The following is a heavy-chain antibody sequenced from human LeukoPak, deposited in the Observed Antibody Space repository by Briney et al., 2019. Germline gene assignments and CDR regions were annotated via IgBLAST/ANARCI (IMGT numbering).Heavy chain of an antibody. Sequence: ASVKVSCKASGYTFTGYYMHWVRQAPGQGLEWMGWISAYNGNTNYAQKLQGRVTMTTDTSTSTAYMELRSLRSDDTAVYYCAKDPTLEAARFYHYYGMDVWGQGTTVTVSS. CDR1: GYTFTGYY. J-gene: IGHJ6*02. D-gene: IGHD6-6*01. V-gene: IGHV1-18*04. CDR2: ISAYNGNT. CDR3: AKDPTLEAARFYHYYGMDV.